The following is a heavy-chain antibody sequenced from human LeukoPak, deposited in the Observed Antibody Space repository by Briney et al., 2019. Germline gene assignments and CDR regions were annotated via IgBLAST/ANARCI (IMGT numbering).Heavy chain of an antibody. CDR3: ARGGRVPPYSYGYGSWFDP. D-gene: IGHD5-18*01. V-gene: IGHV4-34*01. J-gene: IGHJ5*02. CDR2: INHSGST. Sequence: SETLSLTCAVYGGSFSGYYWSWIRQPPGKGLEWIGEINHSGSTNYNPSLKSRVTISVDTSKNQFSLKLSSVTAADTAGYYCARGGRVPPYSYGYGSWFDPWGQGTLVTVSS. CDR1: GGSFSGYY.